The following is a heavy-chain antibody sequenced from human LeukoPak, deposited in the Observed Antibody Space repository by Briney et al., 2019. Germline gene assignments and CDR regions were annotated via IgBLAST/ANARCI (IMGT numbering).Heavy chain of an antibody. V-gene: IGHV4-59*01. D-gene: IGHD3-10*01. CDR1: GGSISRYY. Sequence: SETLSLTCTVSGGSISRYYWNWIRQPPGKGLEWIVYIYYSGTTNYNSSLKSRVTMSVDTSKNQFSLKLSSVTAADTAMYYCARFDVSRGVIFPFDYWGQGTLVTVSS. CDR3: ARFDVSRGVIFPFDY. CDR2: IYYSGTT. J-gene: IGHJ4*02.